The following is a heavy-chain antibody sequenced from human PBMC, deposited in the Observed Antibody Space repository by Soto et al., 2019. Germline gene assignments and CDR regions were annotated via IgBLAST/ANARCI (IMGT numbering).Heavy chain of an antibody. CDR1: GFTFSGSA. D-gene: IGHD3-3*01. CDR2: IRSKGNNYAT. V-gene: IGHV3-73*01. J-gene: IGHJ6*03. CDR3: SRQASDFWSGKPQYYMDV. Sequence: EVQLVESGGGLVQPGGSLKLSCAASGFTFSGSAMHWVRQASGKGLEWVGRIRSKGNNYATAYGASLKGRFTISRDDSKNTAYLQMNILNCENTAVYYCSRQASDFWSGKPQYYMDVWGKGTTVTVSS.